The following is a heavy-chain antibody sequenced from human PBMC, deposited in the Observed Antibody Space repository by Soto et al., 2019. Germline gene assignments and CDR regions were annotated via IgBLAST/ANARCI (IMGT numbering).Heavy chain of an antibody. CDR2: TYYRSKWYN. J-gene: IGHJ4*02. CDR3: ARLVGGTADY. CDR1: GDSFSSNSAA. V-gene: IGHV6-1*01. D-gene: IGHD1-26*01. Sequence: SQTLSLTWAISGDSFSSNSAAWNWIRQSPSRGLEWLGRTYYRSKWYNDYAVSVKSRITINPDTSKNRFSLQLNSVPPDETAVYYCARLVGGTADYWGQGTLVTVSS.